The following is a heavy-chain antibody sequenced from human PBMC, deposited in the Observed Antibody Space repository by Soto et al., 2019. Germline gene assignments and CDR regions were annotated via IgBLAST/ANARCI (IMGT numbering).Heavy chain of an antibody. CDR1: GFTFGDYY. CDR2: ISSSSSTI. D-gene: IGHD2-2*01. CDR3: ARNLLGYCSSTSCYGSLWFDP. Sequence: GGSLRLSCAASGFTFGDYYMSWIRQAPGKGLEWVSYISSSSSTIYYADSVKGRFTISRDNAKNSLYLQMNSLRAEDTAVYYCARNLLGYCSSTSCYGSLWFDPWGQGTLVTVSS. V-gene: IGHV3-11*04. J-gene: IGHJ5*02.